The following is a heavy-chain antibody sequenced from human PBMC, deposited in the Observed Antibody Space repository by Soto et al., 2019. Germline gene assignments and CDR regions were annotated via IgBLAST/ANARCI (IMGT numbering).Heavy chain of an antibody. CDR1: GGTFSSYA. CDR2: IIPIFGTA. V-gene: IGHV1-69*06. Sequence: SVKDSCKASGGTFSSYAISWVRQAPGQGLEWMGGIIPIFGTANYAQKFQGRVTITADKSTSTAYMELSSLRSEDTAVYYCARDLPRPHIAVVTARWAFDIWGQGTMVTVSS. J-gene: IGHJ3*02. CDR3: ARDLPRPHIAVVTARWAFDI. D-gene: IGHD2-21*02.